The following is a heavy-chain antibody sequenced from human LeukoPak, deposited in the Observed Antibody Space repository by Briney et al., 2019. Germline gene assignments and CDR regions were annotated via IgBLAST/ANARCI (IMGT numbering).Heavy chain of an antibody. CDR3: ARLSQFASSFYFEY. CDR1: GGSITISSYY. CDR2: INYSGTT. Sequence: SETLSLTCTVSGGSITISSYYWGWIRQPPGKGPEWIGNINYSGTTYYTPSLRSRVTISVDTSINHFTLKLRSVTAADTAVYYCARLSQFASSFYFEYWGQGILVPVSS. D-gene: IGHD2-2*01. V-gene: IGHV4-39*02. J-gene: IGHJ4*02.